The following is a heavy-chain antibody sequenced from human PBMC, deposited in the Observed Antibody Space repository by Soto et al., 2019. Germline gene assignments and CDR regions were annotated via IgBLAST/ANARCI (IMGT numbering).Heavy chain of an antibody. CDR1: GYSFTNYW. Sequence: RGESLKISCKASGYSFTNYWIGWVRQMPGRGLEWMGLIYPGDSDSRYTSSFEGLVTISADKSITTAYLQWGRLKASDTAIYYCARRGTYYDDGSGYYAVDVWGQGTAVTVSS. J-gene: IGHJ6*01. D-gene: IGHD3-22*01. CDR2: IYPGDSDS. V-gene: IGHV5-51*01. CDR3: ARRGTYYDDGSGYYAVDV.